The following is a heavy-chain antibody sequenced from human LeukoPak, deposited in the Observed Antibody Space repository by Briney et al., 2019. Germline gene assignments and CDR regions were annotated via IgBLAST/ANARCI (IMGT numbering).Heavy chain of an antibody. D-gene: IGHD6-13*01. J-gene: IGHJ6*03. V-gene: IGHV3-43*02. CDR3: AKDRIAAAGTNYYYYYMDV. Sequence: GGSLRLSCAASGFTFDDYAMHWVRQAPRKGLEWVSLISGDGGSTYYADSVKGRFTTSRDNSKNSLYLQMNSLRTEDTALYYCAKDRIAAAGTNYYYYYMDVWGKGTTVTVSS. CDR2: ISGDGGST. CDR1: GFTFDDYA.